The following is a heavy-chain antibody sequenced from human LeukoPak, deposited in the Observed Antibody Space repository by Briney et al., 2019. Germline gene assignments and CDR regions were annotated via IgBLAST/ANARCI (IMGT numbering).Heavy chain of an antibody. CDR1: GFTFSSYA. CDR3: AKDRRGGSYYAATLDI. Sequence: GGSLRLSCAASGFTFSSYAMSWVRQAPGKGLEWVSGISDSGDITYYADSVKGRFTISRDNSKNTLYVQMNSLRVEDTAVYYCAKDRRGGSYYAATLDIWGQGAMVTVSS. V-gene: IGHV3-23*01. CDR2: ISDSGDIT. D-gene: IGHD1-26*01. J-gene: IGHJ3*02.